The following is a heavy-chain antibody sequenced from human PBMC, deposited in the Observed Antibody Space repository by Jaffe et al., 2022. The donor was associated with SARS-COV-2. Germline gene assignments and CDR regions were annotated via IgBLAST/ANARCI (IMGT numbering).Heavy chain of an antibody. Sequence: EVQLVESGGGLVKPGGSLRLSCAASGFTFSSYSMNWVRQAPGKGLEWVSSISSSSSYIYYADSVKGRFTISRDNAKNSLYLQMNSLRAEDTAVYYCARGSVDEEIGDEQWLSVYWGQGTLVTVSS. V-gene: IGHV3-21*01. CDR3: ARGSVDEEIGDEQWLSVY. D-gene: IGHD6-19*01. J-gene: IGHJ4*02. CDR2: ISSSSSYI. CDR1: GFTFSSYS.